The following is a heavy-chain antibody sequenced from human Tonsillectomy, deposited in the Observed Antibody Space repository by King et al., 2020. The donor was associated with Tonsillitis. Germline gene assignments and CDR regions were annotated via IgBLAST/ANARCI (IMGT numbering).Heavy chain of an antibody. Sequence: QITLKESGPTLVKPTQTLTLTCTFSGFSLSTSGVGVGWIRQPPGKALEWLALIYWDDDKRYGPSLRSRVTIAKDTSKNQVVLTITKMDPVDTGTYYCAHRKNAAASGTGAFDIWGQGTVVTVSS. CDR1: GFSLSTSGVG. D-gene: IGHD6-13*01. J-gene: IGHJ3*02. CDR3: AHRKNAAASGTGAFDI. V-gene: IGHV2-5*05. CDR2: IYWDDDK.